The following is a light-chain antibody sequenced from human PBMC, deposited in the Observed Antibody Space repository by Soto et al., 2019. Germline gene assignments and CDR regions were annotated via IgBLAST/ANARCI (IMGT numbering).Light chain of an antibody. V-gene: IGKV1-33*01. CDR2: DAS. CDR3: QQYDNSPPLP. Sequence: DIQMTQSPSSLSASVGDRVTITCQASQDINKYLNWYQQKAGKAPKLLIYDASNLQTGVPSRFSGSGSETDFTFTITRLQRDEVAPYYCQQYDNSPPLPFGPGTKVDIK. CDR1: QDINKY. J-gene: IGKJ3*01.